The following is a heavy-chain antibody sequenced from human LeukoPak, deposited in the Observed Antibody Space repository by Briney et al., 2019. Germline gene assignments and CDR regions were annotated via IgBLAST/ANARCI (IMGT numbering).Heavy chain of an antibody. D-gene: IGHD5-18*01. J-gene: IGHJ4*02. CDR2: SSGSGGKT. Sequence: GASLRLSCVASGFTFSTSAMSWVRQAPGKGLEGVSASSGSGGKTYYADSVKGRFTISRNTSHNTLYLNMNSLRADDTAVYYCGKEMTSMVTVEYWGQGTLVTVSS. CDR3: GKEMTSMVTVEY. V-gene: IGHV3-23*01. CDR1: GFTFSTSA.